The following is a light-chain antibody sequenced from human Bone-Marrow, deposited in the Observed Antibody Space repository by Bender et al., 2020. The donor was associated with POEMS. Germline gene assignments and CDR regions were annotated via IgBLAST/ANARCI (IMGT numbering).Light chain of an antibody. V-gene: IGLV2-14*02. J-gene: IGLJ3*02. CDR3: SSYTSSSTWV. CDR1: SSDVGSYNL. CDR2: EGI. Sequence: QSALTQPASVSGSPGQSITISCTGTSSDVGSYNLVSWYQQYPGKAPKLMIYEGIKRPSGVSNRFSGSKSGNTASLTISGLQAEDEADYYCSSYTSSSTWVFGGGTKLTVL.